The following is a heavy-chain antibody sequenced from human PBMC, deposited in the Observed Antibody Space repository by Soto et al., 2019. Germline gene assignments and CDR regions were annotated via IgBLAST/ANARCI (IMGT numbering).Heavy chain of an antibody. J-gene: IGHJ5*02. V-gene: IGHV3-23*01. D-gene: IGHD6-19*01. Sequence: EVQLLESGGGLVQPGGSLRLSCAASGFTFSSYAMAWVRQAPGVGLEWVSSIGGSGSCTYYADSVQGRFTISRDKFKSTLYLQMNSLRAEDTAVYYCAEDNVAPYSRGWGIRFVPWGQGTLVTVSS. CDR2: IGGSGSCT. CDR1: GFTFSSYA. CDR3: AEDNVAPYSRGWGIRFVP.